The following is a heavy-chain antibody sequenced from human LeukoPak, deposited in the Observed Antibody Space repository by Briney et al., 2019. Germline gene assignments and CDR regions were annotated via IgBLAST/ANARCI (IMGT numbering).Heavy chain of an antibody. V-gene: IGHV4-34*01. J-gene: IGHJ4*02. D-gene: IGHD6-19*01. CDR2: INHSGST. Sequence: SETLSLTCAVYGGSFSGYYWSWIRQPPGKGLEWIGEINHSGSTNYNPSLKSRVTISVDTSKNQFSLKLSSVTAADTVVYYCARGSSGWYSYFDYWGQGTLVTVSS. CDR1: GGSFSGYY. CDR3: ARGSSGWYSYFDY.